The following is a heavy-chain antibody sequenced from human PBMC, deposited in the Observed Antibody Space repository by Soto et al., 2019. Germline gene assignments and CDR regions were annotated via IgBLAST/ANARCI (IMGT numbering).Heavy chain of an antibody. CDR2: VYSSGLA. Sequence: QVHLLEAGPGLVEPSQTLSLSCSVSGDTMSSGEHYWSWIRQAPGGGLECIGQVYSSGLALYNPSLKSRVTLSIARSTDRFFLQLPSVTPADTAMYFWVAVFRRDWSDFWGQGLRVSVSS. D-gene: IGHD6-19*01. CDR3: VAVFRRDWSDF. J-gene: IGHJ5*01. V-gene: IGHV4-30-4*01. CDR1: GDTMSSGEHY.